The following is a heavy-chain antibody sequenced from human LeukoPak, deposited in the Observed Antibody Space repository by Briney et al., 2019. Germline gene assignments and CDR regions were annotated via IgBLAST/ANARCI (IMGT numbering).Heavy chain of an antibody. V-gene: IGHV4-39*07. CDR3: ARWYGDYVSAFDI. CDR2: IYYSGST. CDR1: GGSISSSSYY. J-gene: IGHJ3*02. D-gene: IGHD4-17*01. Sequence: PSETLSLTCTVSGGSISSSSYYWGWIRQPPGKGLEWIGSIYYSGSTYYNPSLKSRVTISVDTSKNQFSLKLSSVTAADTAVYYCARWYGDYVSAFDIWGQGTMVTVSS.